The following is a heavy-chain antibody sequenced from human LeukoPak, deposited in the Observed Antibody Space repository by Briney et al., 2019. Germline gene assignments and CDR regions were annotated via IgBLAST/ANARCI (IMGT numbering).Heavy chain of an antibody. D-gene: IGHD3-22*01. CDR2: IKRETDGGTT. V-gene: IGHV3-15*07. CDR3: AQGSGFYYDY. CDR1: GLSLRNVW. J-gene: IGHJ4*02. Sequence: GGSLRLSCAVAGLSLRNVWMNWLRQAPGKGLEWVGLIKRETDGGTTDFAAPVKGRFTISRDDSRNTLYLQMNRLTSEDTAVYYCAQGSGFYYDYWGQGTLVTVSS.